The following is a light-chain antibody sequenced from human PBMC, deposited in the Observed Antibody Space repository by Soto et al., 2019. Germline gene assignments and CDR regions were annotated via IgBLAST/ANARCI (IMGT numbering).Light chain of an antibody. V-gene: IGKV3-11*01. CDR2: EAS. J-gene: IGKJ4*01. CDR1: QSVSSN. Sequence: EIMLTQSPATLSLSPGERATLSCRASQSVSSNLAWYQQKPGQAPRLLIYEASESATGIPARFSGSGSGTDFTLTISSREPEDFAVYYCQQRSNWPLTFGGGTKVEIK. CDR3: QQRSNWPLT.